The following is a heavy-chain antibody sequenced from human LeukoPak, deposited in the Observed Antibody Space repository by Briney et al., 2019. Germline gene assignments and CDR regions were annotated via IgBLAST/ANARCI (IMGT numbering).Heavy chain of an antibody. CDR3: ARITVTTDRRGLGAFDI. CDR1: GFTVSSNY. CDR2: IYSGGST. V-gene: IGHV3-66*01. D-gene: IGHD4-11*01. J-gene: IGHJ3*02. Sequence: GGSLRLSCAASGFTVSSNYMSWVRQAPGKGLEWVSVIYSGGSTYYADSVKGRFTISRDNSKNTLYLQMNSLRAEDTAVYYCARITVTTDRRGLGAFDIWGQGTMVTVSS.